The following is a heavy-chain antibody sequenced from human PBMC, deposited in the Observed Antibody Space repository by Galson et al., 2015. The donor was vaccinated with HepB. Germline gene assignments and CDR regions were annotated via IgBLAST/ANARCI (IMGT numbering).Heavy chain of an antibody. CDR3: ARVAVAGTGGDY. J-gene: IGHJ4*02. Sequence: SLRLSCAASGFTFSDYYMSWIRQAPGKGLEWVSYISSSSSYTNYADSVKGRFTISRDNAKNSLYLQMNSLRAEDTAVYYCARVAVAGTGGDYWGQGTLVTVSS. CDR1: GFTFSDYY. D-gene: IGHD6-19*01. V-gene: IGHV3-11*06. CDR2: ISSSSSYT.